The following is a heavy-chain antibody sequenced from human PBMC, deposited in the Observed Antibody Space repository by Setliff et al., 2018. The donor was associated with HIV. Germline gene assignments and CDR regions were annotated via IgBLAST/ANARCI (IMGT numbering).Heavy chain of an antibody. D-gene: IGHD3-10*01. CDR1: GFIFSSYA. J-gene: IGHJ5*02. CDR2: MSYDGNNK. CDR3: ARDGSEGFPWFDP. V-gene: IGHV3-30*01. Sequence: GGSLRLSCAASGFIFSSYAMHWVRQAPGKGLEWVAVMSYDGNNKYYADSVKGRFTISRDNSKNTLFLQMNSLRPEDTAVYYCARDGSEGFPWFDPWGQGTLVTVSS.